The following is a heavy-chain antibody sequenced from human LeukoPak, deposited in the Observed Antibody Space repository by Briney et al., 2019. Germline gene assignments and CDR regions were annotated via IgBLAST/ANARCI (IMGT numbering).Heavy chain of an antibody. Sequence: SRTLSLTCTVSGGSISSGGYYWSWIRQHPGKGLEWIGYISYSGSTYYNPPLNSRVTISVGTSKSQFPLKLSSVTAADTAVYYCARVRGYSYGELDYWGQGTLVTVSS. V-gene: IGHV4-31*03. D-gene: IGHD5-18*01. J-gene: IGHJ4*02. CDR1: GGSISSGGYY. CDR2: ISYSGST. CDR3: ARVRGYSYGELDY.